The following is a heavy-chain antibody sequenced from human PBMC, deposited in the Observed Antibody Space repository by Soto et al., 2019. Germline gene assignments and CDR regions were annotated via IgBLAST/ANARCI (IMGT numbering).Heavy chain of an antibody. CDR1: GGSVDSVNHY. J-gene: IGHJ5*02. V-gene: IGHV4-30-4*01. D-gene: IGHD6-6*01. CDR3: ATSEYSSLSINWFDP. CDR2: ICNGGHT. Sequence: SETLSLTCSVSGGSVDSVNHYWSWIRQPPGKGLEWIGYICNGGHTFYNPSLKSRVKILVDKSRNQFSLRLSSVTAADTAVYFCATSEYSSLSINWFDPWGQGALVTVSS.